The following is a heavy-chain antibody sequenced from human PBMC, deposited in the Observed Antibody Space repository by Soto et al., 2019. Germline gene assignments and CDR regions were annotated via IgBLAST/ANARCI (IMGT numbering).Heavy chain of an antibody. CDR3: ARHARYISSPHYYYSCCGMDV. Sequence: GESLKISCKGSGYSFTSSWIGWVRQMPGKGLEWMGIIYPGDSDTRYSPSFQGQVTIPADKSISTAYLQWSSLKASDTAMYYCARHARYISSPHYYYSCCGMDVWGQGTTVTVSS. CDR2: IYPGDSDT. D-gene: IGHD6-6*01. CDR1: GYSFTSSW. V-gene: IGHV5-51*01. J-gene: IGHJ6*02.